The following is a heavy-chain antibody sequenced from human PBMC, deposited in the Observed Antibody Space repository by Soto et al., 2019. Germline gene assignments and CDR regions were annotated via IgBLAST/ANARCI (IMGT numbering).Heavy chain of an antibody. CDR1: GFSFNTYG. Sequence: QVQLVESGGGVVHPGKSLRLSCEASGFSFNTYGMYWVCQAPGKGLEWVSYILYDGSKKYYADSVKGRFTISRDNSKNTLYLQMDSMRLEDTAVYYCVKDLAHMADHWGQGTLVIVSS. J-gene: IGHJ4*02. V-gene: IGHV3-30*18. CDR2: ILYDGSKK. CDR3: VKDLAHMADH.